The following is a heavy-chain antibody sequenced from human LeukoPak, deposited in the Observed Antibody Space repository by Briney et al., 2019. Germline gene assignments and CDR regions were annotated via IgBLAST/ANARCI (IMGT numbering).Heavy chain of an antibody. J-gene: IGHJ4*02. V-gene: IGHV1-46*01. CDR3: ARDTEGLLNY. Sequence: ASVKVSCKASGGTFSSYAISWVRQAPGQGLEWMGIINPSGGSTSYAQKFQGRVTMTRDTSTSTVYMELSSLRSEDTAVYYCARDTEGLLNYWGQGTLVTVSS. CDR2: INPSGGST. CDR1: GGTFSSYA.